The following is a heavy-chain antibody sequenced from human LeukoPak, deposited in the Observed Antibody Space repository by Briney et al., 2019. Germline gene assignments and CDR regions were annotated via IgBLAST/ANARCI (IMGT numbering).Heavy chain of an antibody. CDR3: ARDDSGYGDAFDI. Sequence: GGSLRLSCAASGFTFSSYSMNWVRQAPGKGLEWVSSISSSSSYIYYADSVKGRFTISRDNARNSLYLQMNSLRAEDTAVYYCARDDSGYGDAFDIWGQGTMVTVSS. D-gene: IGHD5-12*01. V-gene: IGHV3-21*01. CDR2: ISSSSSYI. CDR1: GFTFSSYS. J-gene: IGHJ3*02.